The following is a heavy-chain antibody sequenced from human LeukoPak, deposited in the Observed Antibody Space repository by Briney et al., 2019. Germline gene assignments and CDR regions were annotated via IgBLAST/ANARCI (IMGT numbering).Heavy chain of an antibody. J-gene: IGHJ4*02. Sequence: GESLKISCKGSGYSFSSNWIGWVRQMPGKGLEWMGIIYPGDSDTRYSPSFQGQVTISADKSISTAYLQWSSLKASDTAMYYCARQKQNYDSQFDYWGQGTLVTVSS. CDR1: GYSFSSNW. D-gene: IGHD3-3*01. CDR3: ARQKQNYDSQFDY. CDR2: IYPGDSDT. V-gene: IGHV5-51*01.